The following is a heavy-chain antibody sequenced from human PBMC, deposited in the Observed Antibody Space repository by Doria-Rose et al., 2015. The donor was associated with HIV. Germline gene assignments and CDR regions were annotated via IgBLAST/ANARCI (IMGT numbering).Heavy chain of an antibody. J-gene: IGHJ4*02. CDR2: IFSDDER. CDR3: ARIKSSRWYHKYYFDF. D-gene: IGHD6-13*01. CDR1: GVSLSSPGIG. V-gene: IGHV2-26*01. Sequence: QVTLKESGPVLVKPTETLTLTCTVSGVSLSSPGIGVSWIRQPPGKALEWLANIFSDDERSYQTSLKSRLTISRGTSKSQVVLTMTDMDPVDTATYYCARIKSSRWYHKYYFDFWGQGTLVIVSA.